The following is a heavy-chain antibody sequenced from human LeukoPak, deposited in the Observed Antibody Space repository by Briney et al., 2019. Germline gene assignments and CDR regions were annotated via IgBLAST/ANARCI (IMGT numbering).Heavy chain of an antibody. CDR2: IWYDGSNK. D-gene: IGHD2-2*01. CDR1: GFTFSSYG. CDR3: ARGVPAAIYYYYGMDV. J-gene: IGHJ6*02. Sequence: GGSLRLSCAASGFTFSSYGMHWVRQAPGEGLEWVAVIWYDGSNKYYADSVKGRFTISRDNSKNTLYLQMNSLRAEDTAVYYCARGVPAAIYYYYGMDVWGQGTTVTVSS. V-gene: IGHV3-33*01.